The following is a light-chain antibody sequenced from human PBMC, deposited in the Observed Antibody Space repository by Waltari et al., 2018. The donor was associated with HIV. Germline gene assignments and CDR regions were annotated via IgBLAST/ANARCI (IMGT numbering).Light chain of an antibody. CDR3: SSYTSSSTPWV. Sequence: QSALTQPASVTGSTGQSITISCTGTSSDVGRYIYVTWYQQHPSNTPKLMIYDVSNLPSGVSNRFSGSKSGNTASLTISGLQAEDEADYYCSSYTSSSTPWVFGGGTKLTVL. CDR1: SSDVGRYIY. V-gene: IGLV2-14*01. J-gene: IGLJ3*02. CDR2: DVS.